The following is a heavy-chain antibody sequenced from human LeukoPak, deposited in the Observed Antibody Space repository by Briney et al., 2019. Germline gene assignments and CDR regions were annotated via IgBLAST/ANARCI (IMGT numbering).Heavy chain of an antibody. D-gene: IGHD2-15*01. CDR3: AKSGLNRFDY. Sequence: GGSLRLSCAASGITFSSYAMSWVRQAPGKGLEWVSNISGSGRGTSTYYADSVKGRFTISRDNFKNTLYLQMSSLRAEDTAVYYCAKSGLNRFDYWGQGTLVTVSS. V-gene: IGHV3-23*01. J-gene: IGHJ4*02. CDR1: GITFSSYA. CDR2: ISGSGRGTST.